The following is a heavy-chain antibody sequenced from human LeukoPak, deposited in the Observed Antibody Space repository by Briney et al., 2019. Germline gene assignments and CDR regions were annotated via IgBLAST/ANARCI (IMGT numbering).Heavy chain of an antibody. J-gene: IGHJ4*02. V-gene: IGHV4-30-4*08. Sequence: SETLSLTCAVYGGSFSGYYWSWIRQPPGKGLEWIGYIYYSGSTYYNPSLKSRVTISVDTSKNQFSLKLSSVTAADTAVYYCARVYYDFWSGYPYFDYWGQGTLVTVSS. CDR1: GGSFSGYY. D-gene: IGHD3-3*01. CDR3: ARVYYDFWSGYPYFDY. CDR2: IYYSGST.